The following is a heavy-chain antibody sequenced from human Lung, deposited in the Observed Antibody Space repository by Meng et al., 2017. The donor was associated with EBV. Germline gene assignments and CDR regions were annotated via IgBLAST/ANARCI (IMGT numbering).Heavy chain of an antibody. V-gene: IGHV3-30*03. Sequence: VQLVESGGGVVQPGRSLRLSCAASGFTFSGYGMFWVRQAPGKGPEWVAILPSDGGNTYYSDSVKGRFTISRDNSKKTLYLQMNSLRAEDTAVYYCARDLSGRFDPWGQGTLVTVSS. CDR3: ARDLSGRFDP. J-gene: IGHJ5*02. CDR1: GFTFSGYG. D-gene: IGHD1-26*01. CDR2: LPSDGGNT.